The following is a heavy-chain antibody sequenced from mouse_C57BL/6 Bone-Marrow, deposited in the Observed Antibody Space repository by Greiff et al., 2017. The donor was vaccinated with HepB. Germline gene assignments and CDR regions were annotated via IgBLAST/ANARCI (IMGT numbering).Heavy chain of an antibody. Sequence: EVQLVESGGDLVKPGGSLKLSCAASGFTFSSYGMSWVRQTPDKRLEWVATISSGGSYTYYPDSVKGRFTISRDNAKNTLYLQMSSLKSEDTAMYYCARENSTLGFAYWGQGTLVTVSA. V-gene: IGHV5-6*01. CDR2: ISSGGSYT. D-gene: IGHD2-5*01. CDR3: ARENSTLGFAY. CDR1: GFTFSSYG. J-gene: IGHJ3*01.